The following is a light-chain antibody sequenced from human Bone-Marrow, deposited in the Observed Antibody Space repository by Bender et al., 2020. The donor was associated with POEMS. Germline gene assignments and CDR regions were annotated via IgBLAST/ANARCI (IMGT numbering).Light chain of an antibody. J-gene: IGLJ2*01. CDR3: SSYGRTTSLL. CDR2: EVT. CDR1: TSDVGGHDY. V-gene: IGLV2-8*01. Sequence: QSALTQPPSASGSPGQSVTISCVGTTSDVGGHDYVSWYQQRPGQAPKLLLYEVTKRPSGVPARFFGSKSGNTASLHSSGLQPEDEADYYCSSYGRTTSLLFGGGTKLTVV.